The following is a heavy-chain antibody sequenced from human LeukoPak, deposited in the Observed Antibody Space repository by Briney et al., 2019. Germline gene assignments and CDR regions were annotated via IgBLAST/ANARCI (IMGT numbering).Heavy chain of an antibody. CDR2: IYYSGST. CDR3: AREGRYRYGYNEYHSYMDI. CDR1: GGSISSYY. J-gene: IGHJ6*03. D-gene: IGHD5-24*01. Sequence: SETLSLTCTASGGSISSYYWSWIRQPPGKGLEWIGYIYYSGSTNYNPSLKSRVTISVDTSKNQFSLKLGSVTAAETAVYYCAREGRYRYGYNEYHSYMDIWGKGTTVTVSS. V-gene: IGHV4-59*01.